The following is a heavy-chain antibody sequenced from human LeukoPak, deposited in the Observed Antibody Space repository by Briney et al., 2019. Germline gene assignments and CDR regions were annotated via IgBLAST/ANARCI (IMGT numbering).Heavy chain of an antibody. V-gene: IGHV4-38-2*01. CDR2: IYPSGTT. Sequence: PSETLSLTCAVSGYSISSGYYWGWIRQPPGKGLEWIGTIYPSGTTYYNPSLKSRVTMSVDTSRNQFSLKLSSVTAADTAVYYCARLYSRDTPDAFDIWGQGTMLTVSS. CDR3: ARLYSRDTPDAFDI. CDR1: GYSISSGYY. D-gene: IGHD6-13*01. J-gene: IGHJ3*02.